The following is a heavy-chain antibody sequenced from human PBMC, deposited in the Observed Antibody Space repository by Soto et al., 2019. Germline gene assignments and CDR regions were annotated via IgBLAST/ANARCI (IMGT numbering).Heavy chain of an antibody. CDR1: GASIYNGGYF. CDR3: ARGTTTAKVDS. J-gene: IGHJ4*02. V-gene: IGHV4-30-4*01. D-gene: IGHD1-1*01. CDR2: IRNSGSP. Sequence: SETLSLTCSVSGASIYNGGYFWSWIRQSPGKGLEWIGHIRNSGSPYNNPSLKSRVTISADTSMNQFSLALTSVTAADTAMYYCARGTTTAKVDSWGQGILVTVSP.